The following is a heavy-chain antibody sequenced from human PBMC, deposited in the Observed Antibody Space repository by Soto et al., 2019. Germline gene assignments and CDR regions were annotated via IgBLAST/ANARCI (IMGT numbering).Heavy chain of an antibody. J-gene: IGHJ6*02. D-gene: IGHD6-13*01. CDR3: ARSPAAGRDYYYGMDV. Sequence: QVQLVQSGAEVKKPGASVKVSCKASGYTFTSYGISWVRQAPGQGLEWMGWISAYNGNTNYAQKLQGRVTMTTDTTTSTAYMELRSLRSDDTAVYYCARSPAAGRDYYYGMDVWGQGTTVTVSS. CDR1: GYTFTSYG. CDR2: ISAYNGNT. V-gene: IGHV1-18*04.